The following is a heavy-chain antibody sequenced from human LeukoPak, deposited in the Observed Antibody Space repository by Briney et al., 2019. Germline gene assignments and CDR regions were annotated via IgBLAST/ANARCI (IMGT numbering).Heavy chain of an antibody. V-gene: IGHV3-74*01. J-gene: IGHJ4*02. CDR3: ARLRGIAARVGLDY. CDR1: GFTFSSYW. D-gene: IGHD6-6*01. Sequence: GGSLRLSCAASGFTFSSYWMHWVRQAPGKGLVWVSRINSDGSSTSYADSVKGRFTISRVNAKNTLYLQMNSLRAEDTAVYYCARLRGIAARVGLDYWGQGTLVTVSS. CDR2: INSDGSST.